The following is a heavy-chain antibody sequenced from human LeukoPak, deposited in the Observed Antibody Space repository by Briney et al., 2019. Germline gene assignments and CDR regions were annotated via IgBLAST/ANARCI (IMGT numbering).Heavy chain of an antibody. Sequence: GGSLRLSCAASGFTFSSYAMSWIRQVPGKGLEWVSVISGRGDNTYYADSVKGRFTISRDNSKNTLYLQMNSLRAEDTAVYYCAKEIPYSSSWTHYFDYWGQGTLVTVSS. CDR1: GFTFSSYA. V-gene: IGHV3-23*01. CDR3: AKEIPYSSSWTHYFDY. J-gene: IGHJ4*02. CDR2: ISGRGDNT. D-gene: IGHD6-13*01.